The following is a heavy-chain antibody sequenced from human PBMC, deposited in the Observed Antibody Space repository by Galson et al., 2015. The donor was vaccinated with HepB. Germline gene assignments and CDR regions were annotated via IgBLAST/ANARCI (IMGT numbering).Heavy chain of an antibody. CDR1: GASISSYY. D-gene: IGHD4-23*01. J-gene: IGHJ4*02. Sequence: ETLSLTCTVSGASISSYYLSWIRQPAGRTLEWIGRVYGSESATYNPSLTSRVTMSADTSKNQFSLKLRSVTAADTAVYYCALQTLRWARDYWGQGTVVTVSS. V-gene: IGHV4-4*07. CDR2: VYGSESA. CDR3: ALQTLRWARDY.